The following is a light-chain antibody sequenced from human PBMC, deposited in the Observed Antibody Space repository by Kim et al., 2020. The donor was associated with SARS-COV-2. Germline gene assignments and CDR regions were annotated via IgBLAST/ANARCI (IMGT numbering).Light chain of an antibody. CDR1: QSLLRGNGFHY. V-gene: IGKV2-28*01. CDR3: MQTLQNPPWT. J-gene: IGKJ1*01. CDR2: LGS. Sequence: DIVMTQSPLSLPVTPGEPASISCRSSQSLLRGNGFHYLAWYLQKPGQSPQLLIYLGSNRASGVPDRFSGSGSGTDFTLKISRVEAEDVGVYYCMQTLQNPPWTFGQGTKVDIK.